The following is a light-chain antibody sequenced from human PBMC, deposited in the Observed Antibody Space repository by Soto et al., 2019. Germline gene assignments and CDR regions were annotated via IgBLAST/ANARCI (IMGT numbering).Light chain of an antibody. J-gene: IGKJ2*01. CDR2: GAS. V-gene: IGKV3-20*01. CDR3: QQYGSSPLYT. Sequence: EIVLTQSPGTLSLSPGERATLSCRASQSVSSSYLAWYQQKPGQAPRLLIYGASSRATCIPDRFSGSGSATDFTLNISRLEPEDCAVYYCQQYGSSPLYTFGQGTKLEIK. CDR1: QSVSSSY.